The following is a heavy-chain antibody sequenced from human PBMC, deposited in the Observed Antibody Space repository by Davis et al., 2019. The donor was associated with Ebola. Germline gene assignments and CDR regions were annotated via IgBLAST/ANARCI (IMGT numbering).Heavy chain of an antibody. D-gene: IGHD2-2*01. CDR2: IYYSGST. CDR1: GGSISSYY. V-gene: IGHV4-59*08. CDR3: ARSLPADIFYYYALDV. Sequence: SETLSLTCTVSGGSISSYYWSWIRQPPGKGLEWIGYIYYSGSTYYNPSLKSRVTISVDTSKTQFSLKLSSVTAADTAVYYCARSLPADIFYYYALDVWGQGTTVTVSS. J-gene: IGHJ6*02.